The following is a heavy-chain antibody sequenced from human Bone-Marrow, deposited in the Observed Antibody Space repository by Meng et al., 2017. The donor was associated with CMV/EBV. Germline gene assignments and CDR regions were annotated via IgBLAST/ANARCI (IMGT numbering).Heavy chain of an antibody. CDR2: ISSSSSYI. V-gene: IGHV3-21*01. CDR1: GFTFSSYS. Sequence: GGSLRLSCAASGFTFSSYSMNWVRQAPGKGLEWVSSISSSSSYIYYADSVKGRFTISRDNAKSSLCLQMSSLRVEDTAVYYCARGGLYINGPPDAYDLWGQGTMVTV. J-gene: IGHJ3*01. CDR3: ARGGLYINGPPDAYDL. D-gene: IGHD2-8*01.